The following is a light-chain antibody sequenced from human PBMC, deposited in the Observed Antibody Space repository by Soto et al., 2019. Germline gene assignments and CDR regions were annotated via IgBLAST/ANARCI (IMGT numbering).Light chain of an antibody. CDR2: GAS. CDR1: QTVNSN. Sequence: EIVMTQSPATLSVSPGERATLSCRASQTVNSNLAWYQQKPGQALRLLIYGASTRATGISARFSGSGSGTEFTLTISSLQSEDFAVYYCQQYNNWPLTFGGGTKVEIK. CDR3: QQYNNWPLT. V-gene: IGKV3-15*01. J-gene: IGKJ4*01.